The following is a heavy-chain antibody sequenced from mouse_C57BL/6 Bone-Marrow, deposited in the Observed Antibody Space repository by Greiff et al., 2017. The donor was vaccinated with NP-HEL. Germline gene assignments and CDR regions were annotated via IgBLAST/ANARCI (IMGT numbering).Heavy chain of an antibody. CDR3: ARVRARDIDY. CDR2: INYDGSST. CDR1: GFTFCDYY. D-gene: IGHD3-3*01. V-gene: IGHV5-16*01. Sequence: EVQLVESEGGLVQPGSSMKLSCTASGFTFCDYYMAWVRQVPEKGLEWVANINYDGSSTYYLDSLKSRFIISRDNAKNILYLQMSSLKSEDTATYYCARVRARDIDYWGQGTTLTVSS. J-gene: IGHJ2*01.